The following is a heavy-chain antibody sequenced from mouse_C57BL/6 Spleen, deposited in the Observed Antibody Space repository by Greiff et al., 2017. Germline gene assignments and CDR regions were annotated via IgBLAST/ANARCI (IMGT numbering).Heavy chain of an antibody. CDR3: AREDYDCQYCFDY. CDR2: IYPGGGYT. V-gene: IGHV1-63*01. CDR1: GYTFTNYW. D-gene: IGHD1-1*01. Sequence: QVQLQQSGAELVRPGTSVKMSCKASGYTFTNYWIGWAKQRPGHGLEWIGDIYPGGGYTNYNEKFKGKATLTADKSSSAAYMQLISLTSSDSAIYYCAREDYDCQYCFDYWGQGTTLTVSS. J-gene: IGHJ2*01.